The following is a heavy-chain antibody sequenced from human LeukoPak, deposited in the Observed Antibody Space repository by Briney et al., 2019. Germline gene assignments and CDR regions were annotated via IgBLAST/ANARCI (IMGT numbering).Heavy chain of an antibody. D-gene: IGHD6-13*01. CDR2: IYPGDSYT. Sequence: GESLKISCKGSGYSFTSYWIGWVRQMPGKGLEWMGIIYPGDSYTRYSPSFQGQVTISADKSITTAYLQWSSLKASDTAMYYCARHKTAAAGGMDVWGQGTTVTVSS. V-gene: IGHV5-51*01. CDR3: ARHKTAAAGGMDV. CDR1: GYSFTSYW. J-gene: IGHJ6*02.